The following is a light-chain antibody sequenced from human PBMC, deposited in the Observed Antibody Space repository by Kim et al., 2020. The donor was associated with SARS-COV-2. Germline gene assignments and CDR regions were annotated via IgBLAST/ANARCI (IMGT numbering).Light chain of an antibody. V-gene: IGKV3-11*01. Sequence: LSPEQIATLPCRACQSLIISLAWYQQNPCQAPRLLIYDASTRATGIPASFSGSGSGTDFTLTISSLEPEDFAVYYCQHRSNWMYIFGQWTKVEIK. CDR3: QHRSNWMYI. J-gene: IGKJ2*01. CDR2: DAS. CDR1: QSLIIS.